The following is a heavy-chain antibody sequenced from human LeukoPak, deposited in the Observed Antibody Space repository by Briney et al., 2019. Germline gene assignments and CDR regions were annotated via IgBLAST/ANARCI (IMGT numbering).Heavy chain of an antibody. V-gene: IGHV4-4*02. Sequence: TGTLPLTCAVSGGSISNSNWWGWVCQPPGEGGECIGEIYQTGNTNYNPSLKSRVTISLDKSKNQFSLRLNSVTAADTAVYYCARVNGGSGSPWYFDYWGQGTLVTVSS. CDR3: ARVNGGSGSPWYFDY. J-gene: IGHJ4*02. D-gene: IGHD3-10*01. CDR2: IYQTGNT. CDR1: GGSISNSNW.